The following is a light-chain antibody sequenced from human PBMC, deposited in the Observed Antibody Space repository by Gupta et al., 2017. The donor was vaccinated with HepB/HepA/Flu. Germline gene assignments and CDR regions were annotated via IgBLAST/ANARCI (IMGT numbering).Light chain of an antibody. Sequence: DIQMTQSPSSLPASIGDRVTITCRASQGIGNDLGWCQQRPGEAPKRLIRAASILLSGVPPRFSGGGFGTEFTFTISSLQPEDFATYYCLQYNSYPRTFGQGTKVEIK. CDR2: AAS. CDR3: LQYNSYPRT. J-gene: IGKJ1*01. CDR1: QGIGND. V-gene: IGKV1-17*01.